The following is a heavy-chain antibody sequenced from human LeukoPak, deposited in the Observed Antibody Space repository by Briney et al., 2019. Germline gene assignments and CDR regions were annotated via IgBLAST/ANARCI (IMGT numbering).Heavy chain of an antibody. CDR3: ARSSGSYYNHDY. J-gene: IGHJ4*02. Sequence: PGGSLRLSCAASGFTFSTYSMNWVRKAPGKGLEWVSYISSSSRTIFYADSVKGRFTVSRDNAKNSLYLQMNTLRDEDTAVYYCARSSGSYYNHDYWGQGTLVTVSS. V-gene: IGHV3-48*02. CDR2: ISSSSRTI. CDR1: GFTFSTYS. D-gene: IGHD3-10*01.